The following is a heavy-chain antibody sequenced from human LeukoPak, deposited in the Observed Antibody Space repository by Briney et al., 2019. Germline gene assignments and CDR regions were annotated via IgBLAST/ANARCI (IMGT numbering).Heavy chain of an antibody. Sequence: SETLSLTCAVYGGSFSGYYWSWIRQPPGKGLEWIGEINHRGSTNYNPSLKSRVTISVDTSKNQFSLKLSSVTAGDTAVYYCARGRYYGSGSYYNARPSYNWFDPWGQGTLVTVSS. CDR3: ARGRYYGSGSYYNARPSYNWFDP. J-gene: IGHJ5*02. V-gene: IGHV4-34*01. CDR1: GGSFSGYY. D-gene: IGHD3-10*01. CDR2: INHRGST.